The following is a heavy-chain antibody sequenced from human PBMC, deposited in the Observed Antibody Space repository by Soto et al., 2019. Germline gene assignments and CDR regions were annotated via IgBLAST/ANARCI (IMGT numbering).Heavy chain of an antibody. D-gene: IGHD3-10*01. CDR3: ATAADYGSGSSAPPDY. Sequence: QVQLVESGGGAVQPGRSLRLSCAASGFTFTNYGMHWVRQAPGKGLEWVSIISYDGNHAYYADFVRGRFTISRDDSKNRLYLKLNTLRAKNTAVYCCATAADYGSGSSAPPDYRGQGTLVAVSS. CDR1: GFTFTNYG. CDR2: ISYDGNHA. J-gene: IGHJ4*02. V-gene: IGHV3-30*03.